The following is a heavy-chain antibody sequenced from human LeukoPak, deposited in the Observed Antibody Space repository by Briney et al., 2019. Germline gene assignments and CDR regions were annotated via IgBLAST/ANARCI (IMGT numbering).Heavy chain of an antibody. Sequence: PVESLRLSCAASGLTFSTYGMHWVRQAPGKGLEWVAFIRNDGTNKYYADSVRGRFTISRDNSKNTLYLQMNTLRLEDTAIYYCAKIGVATTPVVWGQGTLVTVSS. J-gene: IGHJ4*02. CDR3: AKIGVATTPVV. D-gene: IGHD5-24*01. CDR2: IRNDGTNK. CDR1: GLTFSTYG. V-gene: IGHV3-30*02.